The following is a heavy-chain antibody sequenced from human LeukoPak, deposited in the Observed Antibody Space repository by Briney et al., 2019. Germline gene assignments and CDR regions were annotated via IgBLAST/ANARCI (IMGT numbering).Heavy chain of an antibody. Sequence: SETLSLTCAVYGGSFSGYYWSWIRQPPGKGLEWIGEINHSGSTNYNPSLKSPVTISVDTSKNQSSLKLSSVTAADTAVYYGARGNGYNSAPLGYWGQGTLVTVSS. CDR1: GGSFSGYY. D-gene: IGHD5-24*01. J-gene: IGHJ4*02. CDR3: ARGNGYNSAPLGY. CDR2: INHSGST. V-gene: IGHV4-34*01.